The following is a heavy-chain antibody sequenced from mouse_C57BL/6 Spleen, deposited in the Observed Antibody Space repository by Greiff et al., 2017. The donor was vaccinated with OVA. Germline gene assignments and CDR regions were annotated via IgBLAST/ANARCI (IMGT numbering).Heavy chain of an antibody. CDR3: ARSRSGDY. CDR1: GYTFTDYY. D-gene: IGHD4-1*01. J-gene: IGHJ2*01. Sequence: VKLMESGAELVRPGASVKLSCKASGYTFTDYYINWVKQRPGQGLEWIARIYPGSGNTYYNEKFKGKATLTAEKSSSTAYMQLSSLTSEDSAVYFCARSRSGDYWGQGTTLTVSS. CDR2: IYPGSGNT. V-gene: IGHV1-76*01.